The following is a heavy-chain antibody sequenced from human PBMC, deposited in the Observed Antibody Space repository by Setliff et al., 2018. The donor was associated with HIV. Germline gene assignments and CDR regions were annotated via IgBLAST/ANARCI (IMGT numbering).Heavy chain of an antibody. D-gene: IGHD3-9*01. V-gene: IGHV3-23*01. Sequence: GGSLRLSCAASGFTFNTYAVTWVRQAPGKGLEWVSVISADGLTTFYADSVKGRFTISRDNSKDTLYLQMNSLRAEDTAIYFCAKNDDILTGFAKWGQGTLVTVSS. CDR2: ISADGLTT. CDR1: GFTFNTYA. J-gene: IGHJ4*02. CDR3: AKNDDILTGFAK.